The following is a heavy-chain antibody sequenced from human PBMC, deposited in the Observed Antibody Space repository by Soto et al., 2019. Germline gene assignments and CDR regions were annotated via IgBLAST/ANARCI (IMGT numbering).Heavy chain of an antibody. V-gene: IGHV3-23*01. J-gene: IGHJ4*02. CDR2: ISRSGRGSA. Sequence: EVQLLESGGALVQPGGSLRLSCAASGFTFNSYVMTWVRQAPGGELEWVSSISRSGRGSAYYADSVKGRFTISRDNSENTLFLQMNNLRDEDTALYYCARGRYLDSSDYWVANLPFDHWGLGTLVTVSS. CDR1: GFTFNSYV. D-gene: IGHD3-22*01. CDR3: ARGRYLDSSDYWVANLPFDH.